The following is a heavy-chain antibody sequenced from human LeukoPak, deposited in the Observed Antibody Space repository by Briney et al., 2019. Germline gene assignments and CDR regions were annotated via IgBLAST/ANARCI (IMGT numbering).Heavy chain of an antibody. CDR2: IYPRDGST. Sequence: ASVNVSCKASGYTFTNNYLHWVRQAPGQGLEWMGMIYPRDGSTSYAQNFQGRVTVTRDTSTTTVHMELRGLRSEDTAVYYCARDQEGFDYWGQGTVVTVSS. CDR3: ARDQEGFDY. J-gene: IGHJ4*02. V-gene: IGHV1-46*01. CDR1: GYTFTNNY.